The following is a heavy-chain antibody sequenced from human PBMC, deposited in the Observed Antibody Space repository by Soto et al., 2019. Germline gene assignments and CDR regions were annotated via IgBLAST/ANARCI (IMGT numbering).Heavy chain of an antibody. V-gene: IGHV3-33*01. CDR3: AREPGRIAVAGFDY. D-gene: IGHD6-19*01. CDR2: ILYDGSDK. J-gene: IGHJ4*02. CDR1: GFMFDSYG. Sequence: QVQLVESGGGVVQPGRSLRLSCVASGFMFDSYGMHWVRQAPGKGLEWVAIILYDGSDKYHADSVKGRFTISRDNSKNTLYLQMNSLRAEDTALYYCAREPGRIAVAGFDYWGQGTLVTVSS.